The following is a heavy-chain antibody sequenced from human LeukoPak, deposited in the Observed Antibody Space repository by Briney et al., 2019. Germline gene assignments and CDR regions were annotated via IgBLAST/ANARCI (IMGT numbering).Heavy chain of an antibody. CDR3: TRVSTTDDY. Sequence: GGSLRLSCAASGFAFSRYWMHWVRQAPGKGLVWVSRINSDGRSAVYADSVKGRFTISRGNAKNTLYLQMDSLRAEDTAVYYCTRVSTTDDYWGQGTLVTVSS. J-gene: IGHJ4*02. CDR1: GFAFSRYW. CDR2: INSDGRSA. V-gene: IGHV3-74*01. D-gene: IGHD2/OR15-2a*01.